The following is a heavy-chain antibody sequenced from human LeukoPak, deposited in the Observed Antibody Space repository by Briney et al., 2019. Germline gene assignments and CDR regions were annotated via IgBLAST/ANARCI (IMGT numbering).Heavy chain of an antibody. Sequence: SETPSLTCTVPGGSISSSSYYSGWIRQPPGKGLEWIGSIYYSGSTYYNPSRKSRVTISVDTSKNQFSLKLSSVTAADTAVYYCARVLDPSSSDYWGQGTLVTVSS. J-gene: IGHJ4*02. CDR1: GGSISSSSYY. V-gene: IGHV4-39*07. CDR2: IYYSGST. CDR3: ARVLDPSSSDY.